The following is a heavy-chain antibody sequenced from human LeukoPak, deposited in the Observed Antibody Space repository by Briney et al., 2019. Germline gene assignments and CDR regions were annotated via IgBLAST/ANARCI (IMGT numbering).Heavy chain of an antibody. CDR2: IRYDGNDK. CDR1: GFTFSYYG. CDR3: AKDLMRDRWFGAS. J-gene: IGHJ5*02. V-gene: IGHV3-30*02. Sequence: GGSLRLSCAASGFTFSYYGFHWVRQAPGKGLEWVAFIRYDGNDKFYAESVKGRFTISRDTSRNTLYLQMNSLRLEDTAVYYCAKDLMRDRWFGASWGQGTLVTVSS. D-gene: IGHD3-10*01.